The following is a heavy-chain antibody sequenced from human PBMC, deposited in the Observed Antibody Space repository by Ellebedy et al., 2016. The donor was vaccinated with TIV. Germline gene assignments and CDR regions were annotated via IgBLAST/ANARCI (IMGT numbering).Heavy chain of an antibody. CDR3: ARTAMVPYYYYGMDV. CDR2: IYPGDSDT. CDR1: GYSFTSYW. J-gene: IGHJ6*02. Sequence: GESLKISXKGSGYSFTSYWIGWVRQMPGKGLEWMGIIYPGDSDTRYSPSFQGQVTISADKSISTAYLQWSSLKASDTAMYYCARTAMVPYYYYGMDVWGQGTTVTVSS. D-gene: IGHD5-18*01. V-gene: IGHV5-51*01.